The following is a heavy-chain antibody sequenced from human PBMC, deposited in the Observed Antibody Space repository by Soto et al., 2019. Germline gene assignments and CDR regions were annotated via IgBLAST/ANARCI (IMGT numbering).Heavy chain of an antibody. D-gene: IGHD3-3*01. CDR1: GYPVTAYY. V-gene: IGHV1-2*02. Sequence: QLHLVQSGAVVKKPGASVTVSCSASGYPVTAYYMHWVRQAPGRGLEWMGGINPATGAAKYTQTFQGRVTMTRDTSTSTVFMELSGLTSDDTAVFYFARGGGVGVAGSAAFDMWGQGTLVTVSS. CDR2: INPATGAA. J-gene: IGHJ3*02. CDR3: ARGGGVGVAGSAAFDM.